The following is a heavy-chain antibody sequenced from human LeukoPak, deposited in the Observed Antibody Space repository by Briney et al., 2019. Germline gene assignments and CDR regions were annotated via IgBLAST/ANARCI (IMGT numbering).Heavy chain of an antibody. CDR2: IRVDNGNT. Sequence: ASVKVSCKASGYTSTNYGITWVRQAPGQGPEWMGWIRVDNGNTQYAQTFQGRVTMTTDTSTSTVYTELRSLRSDDTAVYYCARDSYYGSADALVIWGQGTMVTVSS. V-gene: IGHV1-18*01. CDR1: GYTSTNYG. CDR3: ARDSYYGSADALVI. D-gene: IGHD3-10*01. J-gene: IGHJ3*02.